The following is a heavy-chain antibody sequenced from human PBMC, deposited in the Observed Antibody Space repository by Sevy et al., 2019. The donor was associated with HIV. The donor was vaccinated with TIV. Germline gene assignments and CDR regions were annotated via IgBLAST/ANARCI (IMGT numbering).Heavy chain of an antibody. V-gene: IGHV1-24*01. CDR2: FDPDDGET. J-gene: IGHJ4*02. Sequence: ASVKVSCKVSGYTLSELSMHWVRQPPGKGLEWMGRFDPDDGETIYAQRFQGRVTMTEDTSVDTAYMELSSLRSEDTAMYYCATAREYYSDNSGYLDYWGQGTPVTVS. CDR1: GYTLSELS. CDR3: ATAREYYSDNSGYLDY. D-gene: IGHD3-22*01.